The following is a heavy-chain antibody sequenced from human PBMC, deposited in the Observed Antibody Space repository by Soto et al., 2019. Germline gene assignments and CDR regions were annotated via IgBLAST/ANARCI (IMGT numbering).Heavy chain of an antibody. D-gene: IGHD7-27*01. CDR2: ISGSGSST. CDR1: GFTFSSYT. V-gene: IGHV3-23*01. J-gene: IGHJ4*02. Sequence: EVQLLESGGGLVEPGGSRRLSCAASGFTFSSYTMSWVRQAPGKGLEWVSTISGSGSSTYSADSVKGRFTISRDNSKNTLYLQMNSLRVEDTAIYYCAKAWGIDYWGQVTLVTVSS. CDR3: AKAWGIDY.